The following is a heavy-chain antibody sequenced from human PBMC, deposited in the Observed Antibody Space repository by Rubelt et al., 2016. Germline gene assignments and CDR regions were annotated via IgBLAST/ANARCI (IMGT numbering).Heavy chain of an antibody. CDR2: IRTKANSYAT. J-gene: IGHJ5*02. V-gene: IGHV3-73*01. D-gene: IGHD3-3*01. Sequence: VESGGGLVQPGGFLKLACAASGLKFSGSAIHWVRQASGKGLEWIGRIRTKANSYATGYGASVKGRFTISRDDSKNTAYLQMNSLRAEDTAVSHCVTFSGESSAYYMMWDSWGQGTLVTVSS. CDR3: VTFSGESSAYYMMWDS. CDR1: GLKFSGSA.